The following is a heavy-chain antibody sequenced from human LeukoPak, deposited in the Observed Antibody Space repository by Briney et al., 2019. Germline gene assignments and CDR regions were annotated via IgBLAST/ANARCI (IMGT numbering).Heavy chain of an antibody. Sequence: PSETLSLTCTVSGGSINRYYWSWIRQPPGKGLEWIGYIYYSGSTNYNPSLKSRVTISVDTSKNQFSLKLSSVTAADTAVYYCARAIVGATWVFDYWGQGTLVTVSS. D-gene: IGHD1-26*01. V-gene: IGHV4-59*01. CDR2: IYYSGST. CDR1: GGSINRYY. J-gene: IGHJ4*02. CDR3: ARAIVGATWVFDY.